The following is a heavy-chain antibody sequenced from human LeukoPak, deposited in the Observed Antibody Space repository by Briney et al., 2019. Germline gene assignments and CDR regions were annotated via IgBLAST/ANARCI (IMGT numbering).Heavy chain of an antibody. D-gene: IGHD2-15*01. CDR1: GFTFSTYA. CDR2: ISGSGGTT. V-gene: IGHV3-23*01. CDR3: TKSIGGVVVVAADY. Sequence: GGSLRLSCAASGFTFSTYAMTWVRQAPGKGLEWVSVISGSGGTTYYADSVKGRFTLSRDNSKNTVYLQMNSLRAEDTAVYYCTKSIGGVVVVAADYWGQGTLVTVSS. J-gene: IGHJ4*02.